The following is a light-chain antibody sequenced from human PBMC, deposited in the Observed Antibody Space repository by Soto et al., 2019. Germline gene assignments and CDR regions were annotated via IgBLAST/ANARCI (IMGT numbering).Light chain of an antibody. CDR3: LQHNSYPQT. CDR1: QGSRNH. V-gene: IGKV1-17*01. CDR2: AAS. Sequence: DIQMTQSPSSLSASVGDRVTITCRASQGSRNHLGWYQQTPGKAPKRLISAASSLQSGVPSRFSGSGSGTEFTPTINSLQPEDFATYYCLQHNSYPQTFGQGTRVEIK. J-gene: IGKJ1*01.